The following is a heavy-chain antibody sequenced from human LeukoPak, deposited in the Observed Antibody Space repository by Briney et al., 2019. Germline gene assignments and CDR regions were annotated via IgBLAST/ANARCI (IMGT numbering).Heavy chain of an antibody. J-gene: IGHJ5*02. CDR3: AREFCLDDFWSGYYKGRWFDP. CDR1: GFSFRSHG. CDR2: IYYSGST. Sequence: GSLRLSCAASGFSFRSHGMNWVRQAPGKGLEWIGYIYYSGSTSYNPSLKSRLTISVDTSKNQFSLKLSSVTGADTAVYYCAREFCLDDFWSGYYKGRWFDPWGQGTLVTVSS. V-gene: IGHV4-59*11. D-gene: IGHD3-3*01.